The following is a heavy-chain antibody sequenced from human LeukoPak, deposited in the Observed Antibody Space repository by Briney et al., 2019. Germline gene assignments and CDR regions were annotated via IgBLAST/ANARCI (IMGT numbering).Heavy chain of an antibody. D-gene: IGHD3-3*01. CDR3: ARGLGYDFWRGYQTYYYYYYYMDV. V-gene: IGHV4-59*01. CDR1: GGSISSYY. J-gene: IGHJ6*03. Sequence: SETLSLTCTVSGGSISSYYWSWIRQLPGKGLEWIGYIYYSGSTNYNPSLKSRVTISVDTSKNQFSLKLSSVTAADTAVYYCARGLGYDFWRGYQTYYYYYYYMDVWGKGTTVTVSS. CDR2: IYYSGST.